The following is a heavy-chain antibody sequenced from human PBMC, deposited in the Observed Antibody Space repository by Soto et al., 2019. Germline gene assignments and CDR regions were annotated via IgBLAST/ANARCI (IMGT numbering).Heavy chain of an antibody. D-gene: IGHD6-25*01. Sequence: QVQLQESGPGLVKPSGTLSLTCAVSGGSISRSNWWSWVRQPPGKGLESSGEIYHSGSTNYTPSLKSRVTRSVDKSKNPFALKLSSVTAADTAVYYCARDQEGGDSSGRFDPWGQGTLVTVSS. CDR1: GGSISRSNW. CDR2: IYHSGST. CDR3: ARDQEGGDSSGRFDP. J-gene: IGHJ5*02. V-gene: IGHV4-4*02.